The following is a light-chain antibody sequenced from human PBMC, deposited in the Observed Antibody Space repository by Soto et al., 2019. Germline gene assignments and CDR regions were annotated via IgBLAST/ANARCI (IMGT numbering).Light chain of an antibody. CDR3: QQSYSTLPT. CDR1: QSISSY. CDR2: AAS. J-gene: IGKJ5*01. Sequence: DIQMTQSPSSLSASVGDRVTITCRASQSISSYLNWYQQKPGKAPKLLIYAASSLQSGVPSRFSGSGSGTDFTLTISSLQPEDFATYYCQQSYSTLPTFGQGTRWRL. V-gene: IGKV1-39*01.